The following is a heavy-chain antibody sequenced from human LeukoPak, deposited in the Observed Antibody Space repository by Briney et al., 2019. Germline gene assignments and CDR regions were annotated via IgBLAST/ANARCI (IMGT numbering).Heavy chain of an antibody. Sequence: GGSQRLSCAASGFTFKNYPMNWVRQAPGKGLEWVAGISGTGGSADYADYVKGRFTISRDNSRNTLFLQMFSLRAEDTAVYYCAKLHTAWREPWFEQTDALDIWVQGTLVSVCS. CDR2: ISGTGGSA. CDR1: GFTFKNYP. CDR3: AKLHTAWREPWFEQTDALDI. V-gene: IGHV3-23*01. D-gene: IGHD1-14*01. J-gene: IGHJ3*02.